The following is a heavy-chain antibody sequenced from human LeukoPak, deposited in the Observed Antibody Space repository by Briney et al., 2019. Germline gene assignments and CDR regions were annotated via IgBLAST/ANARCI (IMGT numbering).Heavy chain of an antibody. J-gene: IGHJ4*02. CDR3: ARERFLNGVNGGGFDY. D-gene: IGHD4-23*01. Sequence: ASVTVSCKASGYTFTGYYMHWVRQAPGQGLEWMGWINPNSGGTNYAQKFQGRVTMTRDTSISTAYMELSRLRSDDTAVYYCARERFLNGVNGGGFDYWGQGTLVTVSS. V-gene: IGHV1-2*02. CDR1: GYTFTGYY. CDR2: INPNSGGT.